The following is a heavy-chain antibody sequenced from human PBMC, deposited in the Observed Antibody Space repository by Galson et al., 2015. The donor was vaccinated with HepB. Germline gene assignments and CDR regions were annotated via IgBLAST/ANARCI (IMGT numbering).Heavy chain of an antibody. CDR2: MNPNSGNT. V-gene: IGHV1-8*01. CDR3: ARGGGSMITFGEYYYYMDV. Sequence: SVKVSCKASGYTFTSYDINWVRQATGQGLEWMGWMNPNSGNTGYAQKFQGRVTMTRNTSISTAYMELSSLRSEDTAVYYCARGGGSMITFGEYYYYMDVWGKGTTVTVSS. CDR1: GYTFTSYD. J-gene: IGHJ6*03. D-gene: IGHD3-16*01.